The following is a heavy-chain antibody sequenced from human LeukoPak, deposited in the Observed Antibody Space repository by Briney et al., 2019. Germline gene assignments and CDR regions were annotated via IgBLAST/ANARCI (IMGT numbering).Heavy chain of an antibody. D-gene: IGHD2-8*01. Sequence: GGSLRLSCAASGFTFSSYSMNWVRQAPGKGLERVSSISSSSSYIYYADSVKGRFTISRDNAKNSLYLQMNSLRAEDTAVYYCAREKCTNGVCYPYSSGWYHDAFDIWGQGTMVTVSS. J-gene: IGHJ3*02. CDR1: GFTFSSYS. CDR3: AREKCTNGVCYPYSSGWYHDAFDI. V-gene: IGHV3-21*01. CDR2: ISSSSSYI.